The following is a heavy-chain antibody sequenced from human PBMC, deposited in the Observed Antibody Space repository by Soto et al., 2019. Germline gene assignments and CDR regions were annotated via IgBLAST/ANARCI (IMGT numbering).Heavy chain of an antibody. CDR2: ISGGGGSTYYA. Sequence: GGSLRLSCAASGFTFSSYAMSWVRQAPGKGLEWVSTISGGGGSTYYAYYADSVKGRFTISRDNSKSTLYLQVNSLRAEDTAVYYCANNWNHYYFDYWGQGALVTVSS. CDR1: GFTFSSYA. J-gene: IGHJ4*02. CDR3: ANNWNHYYFDY. V-gene: IGHV3-23*01. D-gene: IGHD1-1*01.